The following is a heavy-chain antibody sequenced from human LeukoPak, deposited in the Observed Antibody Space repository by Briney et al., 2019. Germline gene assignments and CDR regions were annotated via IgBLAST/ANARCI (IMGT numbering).Heavy chain of an antibody. V-gene: IGHV4-59*08. Sequence: SETLSLTCTVSGDSLSSHYWSWIRQPSGKGLEWIGYIYGSGSTHYDPSLRSRVTISEDTSKNQFFLKLTSVTAADTAVYYCARNVGWYSHDSWGQGTLVTVSS. CDR3: ARNVGWYSHDS. CDR2: IYGSGST. CDR1: GDSLSSHY. D-gene: IGHD6-19*01. J-gene: IGHJ4*02.